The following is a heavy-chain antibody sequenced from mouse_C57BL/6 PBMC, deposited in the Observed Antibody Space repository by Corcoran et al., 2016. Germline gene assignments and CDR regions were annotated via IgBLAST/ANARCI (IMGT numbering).Heavy chain of an antibody. CDR2: IYPGDGDT. CDR3: ARAITTVVAYYFAY. Sequence: QVQLQQSGAELVKPGASVKISCKASGYAFSSYWMNWVKQRPGKGLEWIGQIYPGDGDTNYNGKFKGKATLTADKSSSTAYMQLSSLTSEDSAVYFCARAITTVVAYYFAYWGQGTTLTVSS. D-gene: IGHD1-1*01. J-gene: IGHJ2*01. V-gene: IGHV1-80*01. CDR1: GYAFSSYW.